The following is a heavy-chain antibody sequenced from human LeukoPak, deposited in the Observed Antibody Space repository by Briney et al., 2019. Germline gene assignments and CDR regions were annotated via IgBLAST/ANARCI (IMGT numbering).Heavy chain of an antibody. J-gene: IGHJ4*02. CDR3: ARGRDIAAN. CDR2: INHSGST. Sequence: PSETLSLTRAVYGGSFSGYYWSWIRQPPGKGLEWIGEINHSGSTNHNPSLKSRVTISVDTSKNQFSLKLSSVTAADTAVYYCARGRDIAANWGQGTLVTVSS. D-gene: IGHD6-6*01. V-gene: IGHV4-34*01. CDR1: GGSFSGYY.